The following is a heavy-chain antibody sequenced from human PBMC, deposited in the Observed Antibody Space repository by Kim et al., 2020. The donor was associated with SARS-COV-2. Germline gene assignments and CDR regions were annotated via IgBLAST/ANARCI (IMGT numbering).Heavy chain of an antibody. V-gene: IGHV4-59*01. Sequence: SETLSLTCTVSGGSISSYYWSWIRQPPGKGLEWIGYIYYSGSTNYNPSLKSRVTISVDTSKNQFSLKLSSVTAADTAVYYCARSGDFWSGYDAFDIWGQGTMVTVSS. J-gene: IGHJ3*02. CDR2: IYYSGST. CDR1: GGSISSYY. D-gene: IGHD3-3*01. CDR3: ARSGDFWSGYDAFDI.